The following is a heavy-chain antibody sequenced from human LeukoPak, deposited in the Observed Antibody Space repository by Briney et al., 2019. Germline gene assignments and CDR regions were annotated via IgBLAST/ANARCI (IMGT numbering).Heavy chain of an antibody. CDR3: ASYYYGSGIQDGHYFDY. V-gene: IGHV1-69*01. D-gene: IGHD3-10*01. CDR2: IIPIFGTA. CDR1: GGTFSSYA. Sequence: SVKVSCKASGGTFSSYAISWVRQAPGQGLEWMGGIIPIFGTANYAQKFQGRVTITADESTSTAYMELSSLRSEDTAVYYCASYYYGSGIQDGHYFDYWGQGTLVTVSS. J-gene: IGHJ4*02.